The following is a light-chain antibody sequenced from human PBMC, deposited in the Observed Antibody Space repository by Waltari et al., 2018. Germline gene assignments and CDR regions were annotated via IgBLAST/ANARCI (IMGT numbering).Light chain of an antibody. J-gene: IGKJ4*01. V-gene: IGKV3-20*01. CDR1: QSVSSIS. Sequence: EMGLTQSQGTLSLHPGARATLSCRASQSVSSISLSWYQQKAGQPPRLLIYGVSSRATGIPDRFSGSGSGTDFTLTISRLEPEDFAVYYCQQYDSIVLTFGGGTKVEI. CDR3: QQYDSIVLT. CDR2: GVS.